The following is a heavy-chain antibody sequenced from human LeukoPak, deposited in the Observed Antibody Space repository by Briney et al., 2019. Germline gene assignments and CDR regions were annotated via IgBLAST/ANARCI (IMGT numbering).Heavy chain of an antibody. Sequence: SETLSLTCTVSGGSISSGGYYWSWIRQPPGKGLEWIGYIYHSGSTYYNPSLKSRVTISVDRSKNQFSLKLSSVTAADTAVYYCARSDYYGSGSYSLPFDYWGQGTLVTVSS. J-gene: IGHJ4*02. V-gene: IGHV4-30-2*01. D-gene: IGHD3-10*01. CDR3: ARSDYYGSGSYSLPFDY. CDR1: GGSISSGGYY. CDR2: IYHSGST.